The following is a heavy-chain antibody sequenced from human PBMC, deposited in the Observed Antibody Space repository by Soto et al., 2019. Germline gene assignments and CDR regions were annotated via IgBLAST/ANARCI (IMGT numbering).Heavy chain of an antibody. V-gene: IGHV3-23*04. CDR3: AKDRQPDGLWPFDH. CDR2: MCGSGGGI. CDR1: GFTFGTYA. D-gene: IGHD2-8*01. Sequence: EVQLVESGGGLVQPGGSLILSCSASGFTFGTYAMSWVRQAPGKGLEWVSGMCGSGGGISYADAVKGRFTISRDNTNNLLYLLMRSLRVEDTAVYYCAKDRQPDGLWPFDHWGLGTLVTVSS. J-gene: IGHJ4*02.